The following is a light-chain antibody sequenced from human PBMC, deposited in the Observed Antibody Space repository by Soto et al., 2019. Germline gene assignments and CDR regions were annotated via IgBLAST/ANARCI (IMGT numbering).Light chain of an antibody. CDR3: QQYGASPPYT. V-gene: IGKV3-20*01. CDR2: AAS. Sequence: EIVLTQSPGTLSLSPGERATLSCRASRSFSSSYLAWYQQKPGQAPRLLIYAASTRATGIPDRFSGSGSATDFTITISRLEPEDCEVYYCQQYGASPPYTFGQGTKLEIK. J-gene: IGKJ2*01. CDR1: RSFSSSY.